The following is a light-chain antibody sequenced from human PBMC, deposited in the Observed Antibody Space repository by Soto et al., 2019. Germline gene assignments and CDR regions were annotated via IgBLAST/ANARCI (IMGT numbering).Light chain of an antibody. Sequence: EIVLTQSQATLSLSPGERATLSCRASQSVSSYLTWYQQKPGQAPRLLIYDASNRATGIPARFSGSGSGTDFTLTISSLDPEDFAVYYCQQRSNWPPAWTFGQGTKVEIK. V-gene: IGKV3-11*01. CDR1: QSVSSY. J-gene: IGKJ1*01. CDR2: DAS. CDR3: QQRSNWPPAWT.